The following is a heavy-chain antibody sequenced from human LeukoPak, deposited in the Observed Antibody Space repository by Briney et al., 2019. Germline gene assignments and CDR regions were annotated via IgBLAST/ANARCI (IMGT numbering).Heavy chain of an antibody. CDR1: GLTFSSYA. Sequence: GGSLRLSCAASGLTFSSYAMSWVRQAPGKGLEWVSAISGSGGSTYYADSVKGRFTISRDNSKNTLYLQMNSLRAEDTAVYYCAKEAQQWLDRPVYFDYWGQGTLVTVSS. D-gene: IGHD6-19*01. CDR2: ISGSGGST. J-gene: IGHJ4*02. V-gene: IGHV3-23*01. CDR3: AKEAQQWLDRPVYFDY.